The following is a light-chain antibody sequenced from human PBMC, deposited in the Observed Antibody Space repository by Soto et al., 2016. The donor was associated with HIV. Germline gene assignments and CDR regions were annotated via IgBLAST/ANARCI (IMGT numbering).Light chain of an antibody. V-gene: IGLV3-1*01. Sequence: SYELTQSPSVSVSPGQTASITCSGDKLGDKYTCWYQQKPGQSPVLVIYQDTRRPSGIPERFSGSNSGNTATLTISRTQAMDEADYYCQAWDSNTHVVFGGGTKLTVL. CDR2: QDT. J-gene: IGLJ2*01. CDR1: KLGDKY. CDR3: QAWDSNTHVV.